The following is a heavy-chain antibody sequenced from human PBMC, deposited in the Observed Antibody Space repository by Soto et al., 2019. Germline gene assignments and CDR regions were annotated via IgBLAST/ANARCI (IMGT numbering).Heavy chain of an antibody. CDR2: IIPILGIA. Sequence: QVQLVQSGAEVKKPGSSVKVSCKASGGTFSSYTISWVRQAPGQGLEWMGRIIPILGIANYAQKFQGRVTITADKSTSTAYMELSSLRSEDTAVYYCAREPWLAHYFDYWGQGTLVTVSS. J-gene: IGHJ4*02. D-gene: IGHD6-19*01. CDR3: AREPWLAHYFDY. V-gene: IGHV1-69*08. CDR1: GGTFSSYT.